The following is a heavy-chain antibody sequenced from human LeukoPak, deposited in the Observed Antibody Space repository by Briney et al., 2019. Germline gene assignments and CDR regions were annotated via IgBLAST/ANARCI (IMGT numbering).Heavy chain of an antibody. D-gene: IGHD6-13*01. CDR1: GGSISRYY. CDR2: IYYSGAT. V-gene: IGHV4-59*08. J-gene: IGHJ4*02. Sequence: SETLSLTCTVSGGSISRYYWRWIRQPPGKGLEWIGCIYYSGATNYNPSLKSRVTISVDTSKNQFSLKLTSVTAADTAVYYCARHPDIAAAGLDYWGQGTLVTVSS. CDR3: ARHPDIAAAGLDY.